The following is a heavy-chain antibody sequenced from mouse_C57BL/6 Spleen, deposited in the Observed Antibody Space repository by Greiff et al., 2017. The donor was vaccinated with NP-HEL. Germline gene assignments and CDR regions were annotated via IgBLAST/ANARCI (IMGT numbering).Heavy chain of an antibody. CDR1: GYTFTSYW. CDR2: IDPSDSET. Sequence: QVQLQQPGAELVRPGSSVKLSCKASGYTFTSYWMHWVKQRPIQGLEWIGNIDPSDSETHYNQKFKDKATLTVDKSSSTAYMQLSSLTSEDSAVYYCARDGNYEDYAMDYWGQGTSVTVSS. J-gene: IGHJ4*01. CDR3: ARDGNYEDYAMDY. V-gene: IGHV1-52*01. D-gene: IGHD2-1*01.